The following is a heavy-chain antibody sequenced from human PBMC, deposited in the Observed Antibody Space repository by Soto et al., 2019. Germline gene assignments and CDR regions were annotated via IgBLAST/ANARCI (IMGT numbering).Heavy chain of an antibody. CDR3: AKDVGFQQHLFVFDL. CDR2: IIPIFRSS. CDR1: GGTFTDYA. V-gene: IGHV1-69*01. D-gene: IGHD3-10*02. Sequence: QVQLVQSGAEAKKPGASVKVSCKASGGTFTDYAFSWLRQAPGQGLEWMGGIIPIFRSSNFAQKFQGRLTILADASAGRAYMDLSSLRSDDTAIYYCAKDVGFQQHLFVFDLWGQGTLVSVSS. J-gene: IGHJ4*02.